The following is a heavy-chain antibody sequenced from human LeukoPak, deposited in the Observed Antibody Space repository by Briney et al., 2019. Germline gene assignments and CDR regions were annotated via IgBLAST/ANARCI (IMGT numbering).Heavy chain of an antibody. CDR1: GFTFSSYS. J-gene: IGHJ3*02. V-gene: IGHV3-21*01. Sequence: GGSLRLSCAASGFTFSSYSMNWVRQAPGKGLEWVSSISSSSSYIYYADSVKGRFTISRDNAKNSLYLQMNSLRAEDTAVYYCARGSHLEYSSFNDAFDIWGQGTMVTVSS. CDR2: ISSSSSYI. CDR3: ARGSHLEYSSFNDAFDI. D-gene: IGHD6-6*01.